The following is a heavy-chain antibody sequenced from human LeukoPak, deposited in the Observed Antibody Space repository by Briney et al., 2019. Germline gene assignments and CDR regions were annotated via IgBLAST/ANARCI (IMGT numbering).Heavy chain of an antibody. CDR1: GFTFDDYA. CDR3: AKPPPFSRSYYSYYFDY. D-gene: IGHD3-10*01. J-gene: IGHJ4*02. CDR2: ISWNSGSI. V-gene: IGHV3-9*01. Sequence: GRSLRLSCAAYGFTFDDYAMHWVRQAPGKGLEWVSGISWNSGSIGYADSVKGRFTISRDNSKNTLYLQMNSLRAEDTAVYYCAKPPPFSRSYYSYYFDYWGQGTLVTVSS.